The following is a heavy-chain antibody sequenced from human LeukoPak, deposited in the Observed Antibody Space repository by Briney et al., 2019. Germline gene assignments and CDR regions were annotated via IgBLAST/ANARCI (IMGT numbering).Heavy chain of an antibody. J-gene: IGHJ3*02. CDR1: GFTLRSYE. Sequence: GGSPGPFCVASGFTLRSYEMNWVPQAPGEGAEGVSYISSSGNTIYYADSVKGRFTISRDNAKNSLYLQMNSLRAEDTAVYYCARGGYCSSSICYSLNAFDIWGQGTMFTVSS. CDR3: ARGGYCSSSICYSLNAFDI. D-gene: IGHD2-2*01. V-gene: IGHV3-48*03. CDR2: ISSSGNTI.